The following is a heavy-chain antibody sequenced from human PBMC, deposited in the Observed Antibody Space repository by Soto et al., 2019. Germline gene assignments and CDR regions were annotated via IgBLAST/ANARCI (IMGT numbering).Heavy chain of an antibody. D-gene: IGHD6-13*01. J-gene: IGHJ6*02. Sequence: GESLKISCKGSAYTFTSYWISWLRQMPGKGLEWMGRIDPSDSYTYVSPSFQGLVTISTDKSINTAYLQWSSLKASDTAMYYCARLTRIGATVDYYYYGMDVWGQGTTVTVSS. CDR1: AYTFTSYW. V-gene: IGHV5-10-1*01. CDR2: IDPSDSYT. CDR3: ARLTRIGATVDYYYYGMDV.